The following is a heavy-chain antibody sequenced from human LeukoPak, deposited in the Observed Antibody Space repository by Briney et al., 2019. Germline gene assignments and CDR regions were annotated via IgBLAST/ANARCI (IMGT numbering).Heavy chain of an antibody. CDR2: ISAYNGNT. D-gene: IGHD3-22*01. J-gene: IGHJ3*02. CDR1: GYTFTSYG. V-gene: IGHV1-18*01. Sequence: ASVKVSCKASGYTFTSYGISWVRQAPGQGLERMGWISAYNGNTNYAQKFQGRVTITADESTSTAYMELSSLRSEDTAVYYCAGAYYYDSSESPLIAFDIWGQGTMVTVSS. CDR3: AGAYYYDSSESPLIAFDI.